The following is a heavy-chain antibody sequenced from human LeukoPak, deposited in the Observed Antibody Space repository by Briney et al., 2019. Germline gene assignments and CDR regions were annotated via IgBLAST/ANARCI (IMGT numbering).Heavy chain of an antibody. CDR1: GFTFSSYY. J-gene: IGHJ4*02. CDR2: IRFGGDYT. Sequence: QPGGSLRLSCVASGFTFSSYYMSWVRQAPGKGLEWVSTIRFGGDYTYYADSVNGRFTISRDDSKNTLYLQMSSLRADDTAVYYCAKDHSGSLYRHDSWGQGTLVAVSS. CDR3: AKDHSGSLYRHDS. D-gene: IGHD1-26*01. V-gene: IGHV3-23*01.